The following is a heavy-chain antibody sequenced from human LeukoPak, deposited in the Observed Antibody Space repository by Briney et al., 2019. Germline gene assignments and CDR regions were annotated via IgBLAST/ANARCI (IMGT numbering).Heavy chain of an antibody. CDR3: AKVVGSAVAETYYYYYYGMDV. Sequence: GRSLRLSCAASGFTFSTYAMHWVRQAPGKGLEWVATISYDGSNEYYPDSVKGRFTISRDNSKNTLYLQMNSLRAEDTAVYYCAKVVGSAVAETYYYYYYGMDVWGQGTTVTVSS. CDR2: ISYDGSNE. CDR1: GFTFSTYA. J-gene: IGHJ6*02. V-gene: IGHV3-30*04. D-gene: IGHD6-19*01.